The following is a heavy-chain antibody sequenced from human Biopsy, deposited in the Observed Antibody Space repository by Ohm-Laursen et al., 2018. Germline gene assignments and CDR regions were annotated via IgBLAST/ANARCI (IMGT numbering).Heavy chain of an antibody. Sequence: SLRFSCTASGLRFSMYAMSWVRQAPGKGLEWVSAIGGSGGGTYYADSVKGRFTISRDDSKNTVYLQMNSLRVEDRAVYYCARPTSRVVAYGMDVWGQGATVTVSS. V-gene: IGHV3-23*01. CDR2: IGGSGGGT. D-gene: IGHD2-15*01. J-gene: IGHJ6*02. CDR3: ARPTSRVVAYGMDV. CDR1: GLRFSMYA.